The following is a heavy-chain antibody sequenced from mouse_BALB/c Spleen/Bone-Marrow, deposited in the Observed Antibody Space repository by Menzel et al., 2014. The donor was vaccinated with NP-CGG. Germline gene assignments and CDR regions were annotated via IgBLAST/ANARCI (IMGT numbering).Heavy chain of an antibody. Sequence: EVQRVESGGGLVKPGGSLKLSCAASGFTFSSYAMSWVRQTPEKRLEWVASISSGGSTYYSDSVKGRFTISRDNARNILYLQMSSLRSEDTAMYYCARGYDGYYGFAYWGQGTLVTVSA. CDR2: ISSGGST. CDR3: ARGYDGYYGFAY. D-gene: IGHD2-3*01. J-gene: IGHJ3*01. V-gene: IGHV5-6-5*01. CDR1: GFTFSSYA.